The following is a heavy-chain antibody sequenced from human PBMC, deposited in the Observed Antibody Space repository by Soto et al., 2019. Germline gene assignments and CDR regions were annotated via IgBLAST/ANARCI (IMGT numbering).Heavy chain of an antibody. CDR2: ISSSSSYI. V-gene: IGHV3-21*01. J-gene: IGHJ4*02. D-gene: IGHD3-10*01. CDR1: GFTFSSYS. CDR3: ARVWDYYGSGSYLSLDY. Sequence: GGSLRPSCAASGFTFSSYSMNWVRQAPGKGLEWVSSISSSSSYIYYADSVKGRFTISRDNAKNSLYLQMNSLRAEDTAVYYCARVWDYYGSGSYLSLDYWGQGTLVTVSS.